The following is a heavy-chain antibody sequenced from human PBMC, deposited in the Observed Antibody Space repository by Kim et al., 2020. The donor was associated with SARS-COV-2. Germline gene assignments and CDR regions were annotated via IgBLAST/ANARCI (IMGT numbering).Heavy chain of an antibody. CDR3: AKPVIAARYYFDY. J-gene: IGHJ4*02. V-gene: IGHV3-23*01. Sequence: FADSVKGRFTISRDNSKNTLYLQVNSLRAEDTAVYYCAKPVIAARYYFDYWGQGTLVTVSS. D-gene: IGHD6-6*01.